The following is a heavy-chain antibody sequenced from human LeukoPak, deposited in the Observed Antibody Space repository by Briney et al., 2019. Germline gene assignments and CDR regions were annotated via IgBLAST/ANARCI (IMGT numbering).Heavy chain of an antibody. Sequence: GGSLRLSCTASGFTFSSYWMNWVRQAPGKGLEWVAGIKEDGSAKFYVDSVKGRFTISRDNTKNSLYLQMNSLGVEDTAVYYCGRGSGAPDCWGQGTLVTVSS. CDR1: GFTFSSYW. J-gene: IGHJ4*02. CDR3: GRGSGAPDC. D-gene: IGHD2-21*01. CDR2: IKEDGSAK. V-gene: IGHV3-7*04.